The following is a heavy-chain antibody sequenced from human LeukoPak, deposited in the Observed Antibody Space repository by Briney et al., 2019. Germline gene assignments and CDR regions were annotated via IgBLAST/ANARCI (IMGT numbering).Heavy chain of an antibody. V-gene: IGHV3-7*01. D-gene: IGHD6-19*01. Sequence: ETLSLTCAVYGGSFSGYYWSWIRQPPGKGLEWVANIKQDGSEKYYVDSVKGRFTISRDNAKNSLYLQMNSLRAEDTAVYYCAREVFPQWLAPLDYGMDVWGQGTTVTVSS. CDR1: GGSFSGYY. J-gene: IGHJ6*02. CDR2: IKQDGSEK. CDR3: AREVFPQWLAPLDYGMDV.